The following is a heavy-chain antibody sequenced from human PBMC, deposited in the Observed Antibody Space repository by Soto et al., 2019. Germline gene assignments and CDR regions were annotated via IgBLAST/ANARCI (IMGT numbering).Heavy chain of an antibody. J-gene: IGHJ5*02. CDR3: ARDPTYGGNSDWFDP. D-gene: IGHD4-17*01. CDR2: IIPIFGTA. V-gene: IGHV1-69*06. CDR1: GGTFSSYA. Sequence: QVQLVQSGAEVKKPGSSVKVSCKASGGTFSSYAISWVRQAPGQGLEWMGGIIPIFGTANYAQKFQGRVTITADKSTSAAYMELSSLRSEDTAVYYCARDPTYGGNSDWFDPWGQGTLVTVSS.